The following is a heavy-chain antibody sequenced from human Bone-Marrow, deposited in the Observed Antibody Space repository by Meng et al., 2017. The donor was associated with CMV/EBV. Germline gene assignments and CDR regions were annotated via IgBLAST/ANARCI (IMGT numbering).Heavy chain of an antibody. J-gene: IGHJ4*02. CDR3: ARVASHYYDSSGYYSPYYFDY. CDR1: GGSISSTNSY. Sequence: GSLRRSCSVSGGSISSTNSYWAWIRQSPGKGLEWIGSIYYSGTTYYRPSLKSRVTISVDTSKNQFSLKLTSVTAADTAVYYCARVASHYYDSSGYYSPYYFDYWGQGTLVTVSS. V-gene: IGHV4-39*07. D-gene: IGHD3-22*01. CDR2: IYYSGTT.